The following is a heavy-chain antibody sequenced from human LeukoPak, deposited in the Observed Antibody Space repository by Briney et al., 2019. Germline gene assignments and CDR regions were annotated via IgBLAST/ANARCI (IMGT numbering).Heavy chain of an antibody. CDR2: ISGSGGST. J-gene: IGHJ6*03. Sequence: PGGSLRLSCAASGFTFSSYAMSWVRQAPGKGLECVSAISGSGGSTHYADSVKGRFTISRDNSKNTLYLQMNSLRAEDTAVYYCAKAKTKVVTAINYMDVWGKGTTVTVSS. CDR3: AKAKTKVVTAINYMDV. D-gene: IGHD2-21*02. V-gene: IGHV3-23*01. CDR1: GFTFSSYA.